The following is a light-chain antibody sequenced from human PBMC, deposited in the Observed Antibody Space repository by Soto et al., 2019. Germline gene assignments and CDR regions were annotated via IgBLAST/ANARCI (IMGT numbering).Light chain of an antibody. CDR2: SAT. Sequence: DIQMTQSPSSVPESVGDRVTITCRASQDIGDCLACHQQKPGKAPERLLYSATILHSGVPSRFSGSGSGTDFTLTVNSLQPEDFATYSCQQGHTFPLTFGGGTKVEIK. J-gene: IGKJ4*01. CDR1: QDIGDC. V-gene: IGKV1-12*01. CDR3: QQGHTFPLT.